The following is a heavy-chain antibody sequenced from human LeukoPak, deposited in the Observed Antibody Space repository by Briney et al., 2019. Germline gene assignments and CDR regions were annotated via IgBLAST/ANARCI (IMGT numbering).Heavy chain of an antibody. J-gene: IGHJ3*02. CDR1: GGSFSGYY. CDR3: ARLPTNYDYVWGSPRAFDI. V-gene: IGHV4-59*08. CDR2: SYYSGST. D-gene: IGHD3-16*01. Sequence: SETLSLTCAVYGGSFSGYYWSWIRQPPGKGLECIGYSYYSGSTNYNPSLKSRVTISVDTSKNQFSLNLSSVTAADTAVYYCARLPTNYDYVWGSPRAFDIWGQGTMVTVSS.